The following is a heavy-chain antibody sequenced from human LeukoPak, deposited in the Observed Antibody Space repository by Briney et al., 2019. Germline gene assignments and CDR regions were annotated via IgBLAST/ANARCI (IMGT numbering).Heavy chain of an antibody. CDR2: ISYDGPNK. D-gene: IGHD3-10*01. CDR3: AKRGPGSPQSGKYFFDY. Sequence: GGSLRLSCAASGFTFSSYAMHWVRQAPGKGLEWVAAISYDGPNKYYVDSVKGRFTISRDNSKNTLYLQMNSLRAEDTAVYYCAKRGPGSPQSGKYFFDYWGQGTLVTVSS. V-gene: IGHV3-30*18. J-gene: IGHJ4*02. CDR1: GFTFSSYA.